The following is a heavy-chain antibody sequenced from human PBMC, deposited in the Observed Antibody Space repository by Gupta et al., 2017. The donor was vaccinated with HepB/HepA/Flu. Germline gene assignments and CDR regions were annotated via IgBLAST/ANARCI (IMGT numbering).Heavy chain of an antibody. Sequence: EVQLVESGGGLVQPGGSLRLSCAASGFTFSSYWMHWVRQGPGKGLVWVSRIKSDGSSTSDADSVKGRLTISRDNAKKTLYLQMNSLRAEDTAVYDCTRGYNFDYGGQGTLVTVSS. V-gene: IGHV3-74*01. CDR3: TRGYNFDY. D-gene: IGHD5-24*01. CDR1: GFTFSSYW. CDR2: IKSDGSST. J-gene: IGHJ4*02.